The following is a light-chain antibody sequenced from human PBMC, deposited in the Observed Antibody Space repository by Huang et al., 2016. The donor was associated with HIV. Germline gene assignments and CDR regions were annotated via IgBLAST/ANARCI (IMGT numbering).Light chain of an antibody. CDR1: QSLNKF. CDR2: NAT. J-gene: IGKJ4*01. V-gene: IGKV3-11*01. Sequence: IVLTQSPATLSLSPGERATLSCRASQSLNKFLAWYQQKPDQAPRRLIYNATDRATGVPARVSGGGSGTDFTLTITDLKAEDFAIYYCQQRSSSLTFGGGTKVEIK. CDR3: QQRSSSLT.